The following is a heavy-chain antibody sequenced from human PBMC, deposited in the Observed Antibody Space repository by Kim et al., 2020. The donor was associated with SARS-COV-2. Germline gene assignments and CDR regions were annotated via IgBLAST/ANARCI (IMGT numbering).Heavy chain of an antibody. Sequence: GGSLRLSCAASGFTFSSYGMHWVRQAPGKGLEWVAVIWYDGSNKYYADSVKGRFTISRDNSKNTLYLQMNSLRAEDTAVYYCARDSYSSSLYYFDYWGQGTLVTVSS. J-gene: IGHJ4*02. V-gene: IGHV3-33*01. CDR2: IWYDGSNK. CDR1: GFTFSSYG. CDR3: ARDSYSSSLYYFDY. D-gene: IGHD6-6*01.